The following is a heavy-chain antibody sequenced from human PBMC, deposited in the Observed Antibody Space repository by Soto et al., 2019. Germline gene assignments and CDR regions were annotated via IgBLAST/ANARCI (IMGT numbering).Heavy chain of an antibody. CDR3: ARQGVVVVADDWYFDL. J-gene: IGHJ2*01. D-gene: IGHD2-15*01. V-gene: IGHV4-59*08. Sequence: QVQLQESGPGLVKPSETLSLSCTVSSGSISSYYWSWIRQPAGKGLEWIGYIYYSGSTNYNPSLKSRVTILVDTSKNQFSLKLSSVTAADTAVYYCARQGVVVVADDWYFDLWGRGTLVTVPS. CDR1: SGSISSYY. CDR2: IYYSGST.